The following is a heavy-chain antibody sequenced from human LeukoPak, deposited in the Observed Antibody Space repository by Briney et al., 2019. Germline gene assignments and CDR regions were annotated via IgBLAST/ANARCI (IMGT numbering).Heavy chain of an antibody. CDR1: GASLTRPTYY. CDR2: LFSTGSA. Sequence: RSETLSLTCSVSGASLTRPTYYQWSWIRQPPRKGLDLIGSLFSTGSATLNPSLKSRVTMSLDTSNSHFSLKLSSVTAEDSAVYYCARFKSGGLSYFDAWGQGTLVAV. CDR3: ARFKSGGLSYFDA. D-gene: IGHD4-23*01. V-gene: IGHV4-61*03. J-gene: IGHJ4*02.